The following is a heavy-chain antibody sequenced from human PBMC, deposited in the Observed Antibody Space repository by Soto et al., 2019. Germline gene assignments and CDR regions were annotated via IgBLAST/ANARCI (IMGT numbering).Heavy chain of an antibody. CDR3: ARDSVPYGDYYYYGMDV. CDR2: INPNSGGT. V-gene: IGHV1-2*04. D-gene: IGHD3-10*01. CDR1: GYTFTGYY. J-gene: IGHJ6*02. Sequence: ASVKVSCKASGYTFTGYYMHWVRRAPGQGLEWMGWINPNSGGTNYAQKFQGWVTMTGDTSISTAYMELSRLRSDDTAVYYCARDSVPYGDYYYYGMDVWGQGTTVTVSS.